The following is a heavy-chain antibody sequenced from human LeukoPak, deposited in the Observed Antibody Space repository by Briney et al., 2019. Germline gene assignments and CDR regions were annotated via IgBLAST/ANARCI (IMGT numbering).Heavy chain of an antibody. CDR2: IRYDGSNK. V-gene: IGHV3-30*02. CDR3: AKDSQVVPAASNIDY. D-gene: IGHD2-2*01. Sequence: PGGSLRLSCAASGFTFSSYGMHWVRQAPGKGLEWVAFIRYDGSNKYYADSVKGRFTISRDNSKNTLYLQMNSLRAEDTAVHYCAKDSQVVPAASNIDYWGQGTLVTVSS. J-gene: IGHJ4*02. CDR1: GFTFSSYG.